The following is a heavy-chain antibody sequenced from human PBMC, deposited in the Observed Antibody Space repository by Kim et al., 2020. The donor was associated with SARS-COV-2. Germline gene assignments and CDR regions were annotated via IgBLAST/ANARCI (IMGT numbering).Heavy chain of an antibody. Sequence: GGSLRLSCAASGFTFSDQYIDWVRQAPGKGLEWVGHTRNRANSYTTAYAASVKGRFTISRDDSMNSVNLQMDSLNTDDTAVYYCALLYPPTVTYWGQGTL. CDR2: TRNRANSYTT. J-gene: IGHJ4*02. D-gene: IGHD4-17*01. V-gene: IGHV3-72*01. CDR1: GFTFSDQY. CDR3: ALLYPPTVTY.